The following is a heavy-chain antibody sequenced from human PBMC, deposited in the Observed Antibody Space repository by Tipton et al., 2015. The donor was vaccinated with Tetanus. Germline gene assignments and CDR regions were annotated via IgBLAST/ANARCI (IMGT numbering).Heavy chain of an antibody. CDR1: GFPSTISFSRYA. V-gene: IGHV3-23*01. J-gene: IGHJ3*02. CDR3: AKDLRQRVRVDACDT. Sequence: SLRLSCSASGFPSTISFSRYAMTWVRQAPGNGLEWVSLLSGRGGTTYFADSVQGRFNISRDNSKNTLYLHMNSLRAEDTAVYYCAKDLRQRVRVDACDTWGQGPLGTVAS. D-gene: IGHD6-6*01. CDR2: LSGRGGTT.